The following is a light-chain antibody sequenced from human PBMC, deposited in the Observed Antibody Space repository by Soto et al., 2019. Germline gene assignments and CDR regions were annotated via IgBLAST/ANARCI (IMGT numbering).Light chain of an antibody. J-gene: IGKJ4*01. CDR1: QSLVFRDGNTY. CDR2: QVS. CDR3: LQGTQCPGT. Sequence: DIVMTQSPVSLPVTLGQPASISCRSSQSLVFRDGNTYLNWFQQRPGQSPRRLIYQVSNRDSGVPDRFSGSGSGTDFTLKISSVEAEEVAVCYCLQGTQCPGTFGGGTKVELK. V-gene: IGKV2-30*01.